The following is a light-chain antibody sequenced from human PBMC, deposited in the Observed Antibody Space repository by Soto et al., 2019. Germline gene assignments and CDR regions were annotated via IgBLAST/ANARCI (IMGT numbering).Light chain of an antibody. J-gene: IGKJ4*01. Sequence: EIVLTQSPATLSVSPGERATLSCRDSQSVGINFAWYQQKPGQAPRLLIFATSTRATGVPARFSGSGSGTEFTLTISSLQSEDFAVYYCQQYGDWPLTFGGGAKVEIE. CDR1: QSVGIN. V-gene: IGKV3-15*01. CDR2: ATS. CDR3: QQYGDWPLT.